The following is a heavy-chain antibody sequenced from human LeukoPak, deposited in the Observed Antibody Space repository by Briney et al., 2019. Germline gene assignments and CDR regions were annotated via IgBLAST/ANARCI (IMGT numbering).Heavy chain of an antibody. J-gene: IGHJ4*02. CDR3: ARVGTWELQRVFDY. V-gene: IGHV3-7*01. CDR2: IHKAGTES. CDR1: GFTFTDYW. D-gene: IGHD1-26*01. Sequence: GGSLRLSCAASGFTFTDYWMTWVRQVPGKGLEWVANIHKAGTESYYVDSVKGRFAISRGNAKNSLYLQLSSLRVDDTAVYYCARVGTWELQRVFDYWGQGTLVTVSS.